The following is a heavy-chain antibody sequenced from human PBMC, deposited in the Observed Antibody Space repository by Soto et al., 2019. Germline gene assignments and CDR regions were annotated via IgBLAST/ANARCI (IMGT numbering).Heavy chain of an antibody. J-gene: IGHJ5*02. CDR3: AKDKVPYFDYWSRQRWFDP. CDR1: GFRFSVFC. CDR2: ISNDASKR. Sequence: QVQLVESGGGVVQPGTSLRLSCVASGFRFSVFCMHWVRQFPGKGLEWVGVISNDASKRYYIDSVEGRFTISRDDSKKTLYLQMDSLRVDETAVYYCAKDKVPYFDYWSRQRWFDPWCQGTPVTVSS. D-gene: IGHD3-3*01. V-gene: IGHV3-30*18.